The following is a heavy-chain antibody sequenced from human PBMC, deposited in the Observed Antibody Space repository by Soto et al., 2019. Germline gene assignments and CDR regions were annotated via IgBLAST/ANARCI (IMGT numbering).Heavy chain of an antibody. J-gene: IGHJ4*02. CDR1: GFTVSTYG. Sequence: QVQLVESGGGVVQPGRSLRLSCAVSGFTVSTYGMHWVRQAPGKGLEWVAVISRDGGTKYYADSVKGRFTISRDNSRNTLFLKMNSLRGDDMAVYYCTGEVASGYWGQGTLVTASS. D-gene: IGHD2-8*02. V-gene: IGHV3-30*03. CDR2: ISRDGGTK. CDR3: TGEVASGY.